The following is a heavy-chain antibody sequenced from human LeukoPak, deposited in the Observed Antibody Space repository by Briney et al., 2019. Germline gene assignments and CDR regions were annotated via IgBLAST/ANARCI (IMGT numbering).Heavy chain of an antibody. CDR2: VSSSGSTI. Sequence: PGGSLRLSCAASGFTFSDYYMSWIRQAPGKGLEWVSYVSSSGSTIYYADSVKGRFTISRDNAKNSLYLQMNSLRAGDTAVYYCARMTTVLSFDYWGQGTLVTVSS. CDR1: GFTFSDYY. D-gene: IGHD4-11*01. V-gene: IGHV3-11*01. J-gene: IGHJ4*02. CDR3: ARMTTVLSFDY.